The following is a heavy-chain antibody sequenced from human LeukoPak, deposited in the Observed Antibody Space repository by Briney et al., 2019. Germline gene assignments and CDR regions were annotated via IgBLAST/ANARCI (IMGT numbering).Heavy chain of an antibody. CDR2: IWYDGSNK. V-gene: IGHV3-30*02. J-gene: IGHJ4*02. CDR1: GFTFSSYG. Sequence: PGGSLRLPCTASGFTFSSYGMHWVRQAPGKGLEWVAVIWYDGSNKYYADSVKGRFTISRDDSKNTLYLQMNSLRAEDTAVYYCAKDYRSWFLDYWGQGTLVTVSS. D-gene: IGHD6-13*01. CDR3: AKDYRSWFLDY.